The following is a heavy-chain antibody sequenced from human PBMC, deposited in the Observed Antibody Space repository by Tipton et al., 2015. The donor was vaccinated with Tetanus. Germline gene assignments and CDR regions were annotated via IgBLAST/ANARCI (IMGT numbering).Heavy chain of an antibody. Sequence: QLVQSGADVRKPGESLKISCKASGYSFTSHWIGWVRQMPGKGLEWMGMIFPDDSDTRYSPSFQGHVTFSVDKSTSTVYLQWSSLKASDPAMYFCARMYSTSSPFDHWGQGTLVAASS. J-gene: IGHJ4*02. CDR2: IFPDDSDT. CDR3: ARMYSTSSPFDH. D-gene: IGHD6-6*01. CDR1: GYSFTSHW. V-gene: IGHV5-51*01.